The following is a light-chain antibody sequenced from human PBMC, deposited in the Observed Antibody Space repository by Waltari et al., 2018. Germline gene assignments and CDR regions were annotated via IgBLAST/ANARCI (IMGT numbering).Light chain of an antibody. V-gene: IGLV1-51*02. Sequence: QSVLTQPPSVSAAPGQMVTISCSGGSSNIGNNYVYWYRQFPGTAPKPLIYENTERPSGIPGRFSGSKSGTSATLDITGLQAGDEADYYCGTWDSSLSGAVFGGGTHLTVL. CDR2: ENT. J-gene: IGLJ7*01. CDR3: GTWDSSLSGAV. CDR1: SSNIGNNY.